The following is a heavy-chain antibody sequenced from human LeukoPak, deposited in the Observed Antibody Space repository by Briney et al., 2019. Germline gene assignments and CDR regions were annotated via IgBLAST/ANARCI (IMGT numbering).Heavy chain of an antibody. J-gene: IGHJ4*02. Sequence: GGSQRLSCAASGFTFSHYWMTWVRQAPGKGLEWVAQINQDGSEEYYMDSVKARFTISRDNAKNSVFLQMNSLRAEDTAVYYCVRDGGVSGYDLLDYWGQGTLVTVSS. V-gene: IGHV3-7*01. CDR2: INQDGSEE. CDR1: GFTFSHYW. CDR3: VRDGGVSGYDLLDY. D-gene: IGHD5-12*01.